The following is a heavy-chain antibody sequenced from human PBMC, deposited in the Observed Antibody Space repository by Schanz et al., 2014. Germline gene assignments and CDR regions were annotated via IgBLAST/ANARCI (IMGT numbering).Heavy chain of an antibody. CDR1: GFTFSSYG. CDR2: IRYDGVNK. V-gene: IGHV3-30*02. CDR3: AKAYSSGWYDLDY. J-gene: IGHJ4*02. D-gene: IGHD6-19*01. Sequence: QVQLVESGGGVVQPGGSLRLSCAASGFTFSSYGIHWVRQAPDKGLEWVSFIRYDGVNKYYADSVKGRFTISRDNSKNTVYLQMNNLRTEDTAVYYCAKAYSSGWYDLDYWGQGTLVTVSS.